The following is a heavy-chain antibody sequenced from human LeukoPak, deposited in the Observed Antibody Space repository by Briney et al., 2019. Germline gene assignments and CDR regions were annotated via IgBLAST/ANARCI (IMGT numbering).Heavy chain of an antibody. Sequence: GASVKVSCKTSDYIFTNYGISWVRQAPGQGLEWMGWISAYNGNTNHAQKLQGRVTMTTDTSTSTAYMELRSLRSEDTAVYYCATAYYYDSSGYYYFDYWGQGTLVTVSS. CDR2: ISAYNGNT. J-gene: IGHJ4*02. CDR1: DYIFTNYG. CDR3: ATAYYYDSSGYYYFDY. D-gene: IGHD3-22*01. V-gene: IGHV1-18*01.